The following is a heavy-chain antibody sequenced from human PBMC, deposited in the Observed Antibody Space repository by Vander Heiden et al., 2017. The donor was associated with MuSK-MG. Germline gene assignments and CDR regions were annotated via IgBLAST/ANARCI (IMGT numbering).Heavy chain of an antibody. CDR1: RGSIGRTNSD. V-gene: IGHV4-39*01. CDR3: ARQYADYYFWRGLTFDY. D-gene: IGHD3-3*01. Sequence: QLQLQESGPGLVKPSETLSLSCTVSRGSIGRTNSDWGWIRQPPGKGLEWIGSISHSGSVSYNGTTYYNPSLKSRVTVSVDTSANQFSLKMTSVTAADTAVYYCARQYADYYFWRGLTFDYWGQGALGTVSS. J-gene: IGHJ4*02. CDR2: ISHSGSVSYNGTT.